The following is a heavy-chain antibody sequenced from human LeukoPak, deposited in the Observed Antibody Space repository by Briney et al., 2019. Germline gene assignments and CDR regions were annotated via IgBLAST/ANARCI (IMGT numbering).Heavy chain of an antibody. CDR2: IYYSGST. Sequence: SETLSLTCTVSGGSISSSSYYWCWIRQPPGNELERIGSIYYSGSTYYNPSLKSRVTISVDTSKSQFSLKLSSVTAADTAVYYCARREGDQHLDYWGQETLVNVSS. V-gene: IGHV4-39*01. CDR3: ARREGDQHLDY. CDR1: GGSISSSSYY. J-gene: IGHJ4*02. D-gene: IGHD3-16*01.